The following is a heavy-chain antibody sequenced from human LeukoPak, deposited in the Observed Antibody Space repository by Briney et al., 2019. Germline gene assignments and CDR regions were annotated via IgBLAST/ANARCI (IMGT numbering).Heavy chain of an antibody. D-gene: IGHD1-26*01. V-gene: IGHV1-24*01. CDR3: ATEAIVGATRFFDY. J-gene: IGHJ4*02. CDR1: GYTLTELS. CDR2: FDPEDGET. Sequence: ASVKVSCKVSGYTLTELSMHWVRQAPGKGLEWMGGFDPEDGETIYAQKFQGRVTMTEDTSTDTAYMELSSLRSEDTAVYYCATEAIVGATRFFDYWGQGTLVTVSS.